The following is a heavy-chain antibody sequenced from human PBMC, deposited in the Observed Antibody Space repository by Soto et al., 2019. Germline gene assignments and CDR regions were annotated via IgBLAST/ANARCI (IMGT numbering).Heavy chain of an antibody. CDR3: TSRTTGWSSDY. V-gene: IGHV3-23*01. CDR2: ISGSGGST. CDR1: GFTFSSYA. J-gene: IGHJ4*02. D-gene: IGHD6-19*01. Sequence: GGSLRLSCTASGFTFSSYAMNWVRQAPGKGLEWVSVISGSGGSTYYADSVKGRFTISRDNSKNKLYLQMNSLRAEDTAVYYCTSRTTGWSSDYWGQGPLLTVSS.